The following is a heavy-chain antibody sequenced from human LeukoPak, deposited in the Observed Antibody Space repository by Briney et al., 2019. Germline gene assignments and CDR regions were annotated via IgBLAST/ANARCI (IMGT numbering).Heavy chain of an antibody. J-gene: IGHJ4*02. V-gene: IGHV4-39*01. D-gene: IGHD3-22*01. Sequence: PSETLSLTCTVSGGSISSSIYYWGWIRQPPGKGLEWIGSIYYSGSTYYNPSLKSRVTISVDTSKNQFSLKLSSVTAADTAVYYCARSNYDGNDYWGQGTLVTVSS. CDR3: ARSNYDGNDY. CDR1: GGSISSSIYY. CDR2: IYYSGST.